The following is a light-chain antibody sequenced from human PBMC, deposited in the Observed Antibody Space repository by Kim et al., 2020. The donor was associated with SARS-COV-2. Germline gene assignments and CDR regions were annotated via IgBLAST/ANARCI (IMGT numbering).Light chain of an antibody. Sequence: SASVGDRVTITCRASQYIRSYLNWYQQKPGKAPKFLIYAASNLQSGVPSRFSGSGSGTYFTLTISSLQPEDFATYYCQQSYGTPTFGGGTKVDIK. J-gene: IGKJ4*01. CDR1: QYIRSY. CDR2: AAS. CDR3: QQSYGTPT. V-gene: IGKV1-39*01.